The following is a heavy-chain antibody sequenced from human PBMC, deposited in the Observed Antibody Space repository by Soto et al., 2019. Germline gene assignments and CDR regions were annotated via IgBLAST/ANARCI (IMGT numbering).Heavy chain of an antibody. CDR1: GGPISSYY. CDR2: IYYSGST. V-gene: IGHV4-59*08. J-gene: IGHJ4*02. CDR3: ASLAYDSSGYYLDD. Sequence: SETLSLTCTVSGGPISSYYWSWIRQPPGKGLEWIGYIYYSGSTNYNPSLKSRVTISVDTSKNQFSLKLSSVTAADTAVYYCASLAYDSSGYYLDDWGKGTLVTVSS. D-gene: IGHD3-22*01.